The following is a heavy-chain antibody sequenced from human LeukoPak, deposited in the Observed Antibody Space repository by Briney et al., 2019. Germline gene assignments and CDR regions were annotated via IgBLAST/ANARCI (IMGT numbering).Heavy chain of an antibody. D-gene: IGHD2-15*01. CDR1: GFTVSSNY. CDR2: ISSSSSYI. CDR3: ARDTSSTLKDNADY. V-gene: IGHV3-21*01. J-gene: IGHJ4*02. Sequence: GGSLRLSCAASGFTVSSNYMSWVRQAPGKGLEWVSSISSSSSYIYYADSVKGRFTISRDNAKNSLYLQMNSLRAEDTAVYYCARDTSSTLKDNADYWGQGTLATVSS.